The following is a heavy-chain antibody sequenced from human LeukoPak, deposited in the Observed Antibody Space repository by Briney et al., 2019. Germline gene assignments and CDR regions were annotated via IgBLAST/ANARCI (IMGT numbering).Heavy chain of an antibody. V-gene: IGHV4-39*07. Sequence: SETLSLTCTVSGGSISSSSYYWGWIRQPPGKGLEWIGSIYYSGSTYYNPSLKSRVTISVDTSKNQFSLKLSSVTAADTAVYYCARDSSYDSSGYPYFDYWGQGTLVTVSS. CDR3: ARDSSYDSSGYPYFDY. CDR1: GGSISSSSYY. D-gene: IGHD3-22*01. J-gene: IGHJ4*02. CDR2: IYYSGST.